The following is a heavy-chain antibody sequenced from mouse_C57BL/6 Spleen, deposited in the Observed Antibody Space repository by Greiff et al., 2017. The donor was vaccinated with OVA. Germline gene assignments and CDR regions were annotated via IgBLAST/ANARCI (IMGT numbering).Heavy chain of an antibody. CDR2: IYPRSGNT. D-gene: IGHD1-1*01. V-gene: IGHV1-81*01. J-gene: IGHJ4*01. CDR1: GYTFTSYG. Sequence: VQLVESGAELARPGASVKLSCKASGYTFTSYGISWVKQRTGQGLEWIGEIYPRSGNTYYNEKFKGKATLTADKSSSTAYMELRSLTSEDSAVYFCARSYYYGSRRDAMDYWGQGTSVTVSS. CDR3: ARSYYYGSRRDAMDY.